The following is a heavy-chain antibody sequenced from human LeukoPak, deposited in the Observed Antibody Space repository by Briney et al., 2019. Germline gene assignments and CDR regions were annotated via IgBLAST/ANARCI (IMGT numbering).Heavy chain of an antibody. J-gene: IGHJ6*02. Sequence: GWSLTLSCAASGFTFSSYGMHWVRQAPGKGLEWVAVISYDGSNKYYPESVKGRFTISRDNSKNTLYLQMNSLRAEDTAGYYCAKDKGYYYYGMDVWGQGTTVTVSS. CDR2: ISYDGSNK. CDR1: GFTFSSYG. CDR3: AKDKGYYYYGMDV. V-gene: IGHV3-30*18.